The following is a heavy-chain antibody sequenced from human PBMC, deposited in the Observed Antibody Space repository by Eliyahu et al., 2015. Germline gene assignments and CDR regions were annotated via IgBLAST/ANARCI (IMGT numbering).Heavy chain of an antibody. CDR2: IYTSGST. Sequence: QVQLQESGPGLVKPSETLSLTCTVSGGPTSSYYWSWIRQPAGKGLEWIGRIYTSGSTNYNPSLKSRVTMSVDTSKNQFSLKLSSVTAADTAVYYCAADYGDYGTNWFDPWGQGTLVTVSS. CDR1: GGPTSSYY. J-gene: IGHJ5*02. V-gene: IGHV4-4*07. D-gene: IGHD4-17*01. CDR3: AADYGDYGTNWFDP.